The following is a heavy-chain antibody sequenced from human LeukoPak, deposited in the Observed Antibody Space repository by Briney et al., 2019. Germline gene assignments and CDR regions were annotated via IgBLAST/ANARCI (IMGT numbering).Heavy chain of an antibody. D-gene: IGHD6-6*01. CDR3: AASSNYYYYYMDV. J-gene: IGHJ6*03. CDR2: ISWDGGST. CDR1: GFTFDDYT. V-gene: IGHV3-43*01. Sequence: GGSLRLSCAASGFTFDDYTMHWVRQAPGKGLEWVSLISWDGGSTYYADSVKGRFTISRDNSKNSLYLQMNSLRTEDTALYYCAASSNYYYYYMDVWGKGTTVTVSS.